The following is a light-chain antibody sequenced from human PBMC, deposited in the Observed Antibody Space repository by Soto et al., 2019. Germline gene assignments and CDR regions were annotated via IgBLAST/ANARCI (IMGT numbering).Light chain of an antibody. CDR2: DAS. Sequence: DILMTQSPATLSASVGDRVTMTCRASESISTWLAWYQHKAGKAARLLIYDASTLESGVPTRFSGSGSGTEFTLTINNRQPEDFATYYSQLSADHSRVFGQGTKVDI. V-gene: IGKV1-5*01. CDR1: ESISTW. J-gene: IGKJ1*01. CDR3: QLSADHSRV.